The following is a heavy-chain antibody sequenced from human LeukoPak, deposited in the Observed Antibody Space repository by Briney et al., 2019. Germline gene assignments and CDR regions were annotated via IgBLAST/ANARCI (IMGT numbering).Heavy chain of an antibody. D-gene: IGHD3-3*01. Sequence: GGSLRLSCAASGFTFSSYATSWVRQAPGKGLEWVSAISGSGGSTYYADSVKGRFTISRDNSKNTLYLQMNSLRAEDTAVYYCAREHQFYYDFWRGYYLDYWGQGTLVTVSS. CDR1: GFTFSSYA. J-gene: IGHJ4*02. CDR3: AREHQFYYDFWRGYYLDY. CDR2: ISGSGGST. V-gene: IGHV3-23*01.